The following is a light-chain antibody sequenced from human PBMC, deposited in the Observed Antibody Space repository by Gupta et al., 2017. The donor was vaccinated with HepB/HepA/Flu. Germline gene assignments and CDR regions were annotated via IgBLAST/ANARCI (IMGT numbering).Light chain of an antibody. CDR1: QSITSNY. V-gene: IGKV3-20*01. J-gene: IGKJ3*01. Sequence: EIVLTQSPGTLSLSPGERATLSCRASQSITSNYLAWYQQKPGQAPRLLIYGTSSRAAGIPDRFSGSGSGTDFTLTISRLEPEDFAVYHCQQYANTPFTFGPGTKVNIK. CDR3: QQYANTPFT. CDR2: GTS.